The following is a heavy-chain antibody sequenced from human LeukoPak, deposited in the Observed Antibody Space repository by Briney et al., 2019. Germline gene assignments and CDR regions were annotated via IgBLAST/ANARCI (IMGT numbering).Heavy chain of an antibody. CDR2: IYYTGST. Sequence: SETLSLTCTVSGGSISSYYWSWIRQPPGKGLEWIGYIYYTGSTNHNPSLKSRVTISVDTSKNQFSLKLSSVTAADTAVYYCARAPSHYDFWSGYPYYFDYWGQGTLVTVSS. CDR1: GGSISSYY. D-gene: IGHD3-3*01. V-gene: IGHV4-59*01. CDR3: ARAPSHYDFWSGYPYYFDY. J-gene: IGHJ4*02.